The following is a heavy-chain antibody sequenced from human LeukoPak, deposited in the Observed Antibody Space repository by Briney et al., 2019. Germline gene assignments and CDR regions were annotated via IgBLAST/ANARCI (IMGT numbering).Heavy chain of an antibody. CDR2: ISAYNGNT. CDR1: GYTFTSYG. Sequence: ASVKVSCKASGYTFTSYGISWVRQAPGQGLEWMGWISAYNGNTNYAQKLQGRVTMTTDTSTSTAYMELRSLRSDDTAVYYCARYYDILTGYYTSGAFDYWGQGTLVTVSS. J-gene: IGHJ4*02. D-gene: IGHD3-9*01. V-gene: IGHV1-18*01. CDR3: ARYYDILTGYYTSGAFDY.